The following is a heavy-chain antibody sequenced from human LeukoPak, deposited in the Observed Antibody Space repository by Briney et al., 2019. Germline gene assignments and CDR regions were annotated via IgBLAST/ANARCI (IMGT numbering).Heavy chain of an antibody. Sequence: GGSLRLSCAASGFTFSNAWMSWVRQAPGKGLEWVGRINGDGTSTRYADSVKGRFTISRDNAKNTVYLQMNSLSAEDTAVYYCAKLVGATTGIDYWGQGTLVTVSS. J-gene: IGHJ4*02. V-gene: IGHV3-74*01. CDR1: GFTFSNAW. CDR2: INGDGTST. CDR3: AKLVGATTGIDY. D-gene: IGHD1-26*01.